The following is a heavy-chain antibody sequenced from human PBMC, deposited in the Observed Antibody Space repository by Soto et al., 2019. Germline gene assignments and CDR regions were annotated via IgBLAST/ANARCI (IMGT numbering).Heavy chain of an antibody. Sequence: GASVKVSCKAFGYTFTIYYIHWVRQAPGQGLEWMGVINTSGGSPTYAQKFQDRVTMTRDTSTSTVYMELSSLRSEDTAVYYCARGGSPSDYYYYYGMDVWGQGTTVTVSS. CDR2: INTSGGSP. J-gene: IGHJ6*02. CDR1: GYTFTIYY. D-gene: IGHD6-13*01. V-gene: IGHV1-46*01. CDR3: ARGGSPSDYYYYYGMDV.